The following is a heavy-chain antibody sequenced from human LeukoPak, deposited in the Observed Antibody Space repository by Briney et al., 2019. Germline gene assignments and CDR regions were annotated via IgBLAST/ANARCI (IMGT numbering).Heavy chain of an antibody. CDR3: ARAYDFWSGYFFDY. V-gene: IGHV4-31*03. CDR1: GGSISSGGYY. J-gene: IGHJ4*02. Sequence: SETLSLTCTVSGGSISSGGYYWSWIRQHPGKGLEWIGYIYYSGSTYYNPSLKSRVTISVDTSKNQFSLKLSSVTAADTAVYYCARAYDFWSGYFFDYWGQGTLVTVSS. D-gene: IGHD3-3*01. CDR2: IYYSGST.